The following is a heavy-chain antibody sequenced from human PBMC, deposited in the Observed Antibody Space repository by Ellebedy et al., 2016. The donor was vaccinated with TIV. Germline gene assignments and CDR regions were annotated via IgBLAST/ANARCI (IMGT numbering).Heavy chain of an antibody. V-gene: IGHV5-51*01. Sequence: GGPLRLSCKASGYTFTNYWIGWVRQMPGKGLECMGLIYPGDSDTRYSPSFQGQVTISADKSITTADLQWRSLKASDTAMYYCARRALMGTSSPRGSFDPWGQGTLVTVSS. J-gene: IGHJ5*02. CDR1: GYTFTNYW. CDR3: ARRALMGTSSPRGSFDP. D-gene: IGHD2-2*01. CDR2: IYPGDSDT.